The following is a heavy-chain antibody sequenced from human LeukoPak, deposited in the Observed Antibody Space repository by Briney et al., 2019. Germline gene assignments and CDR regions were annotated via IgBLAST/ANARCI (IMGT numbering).Heavy chain of an antibody. D-gene: IGHD2-15*01. V-gene: IGHV3-23*01. J-gene: IGHJ3*02. CDR2: ISGSGGST. CDR3: AKDRFGADDAFDT. CDR1: GFTFSSYA. Sequence: PGGSLRLSCAASGFTFSSYAMSWVRQGPGKGLEWVSAISGSGGSTYYADSVKGRFTISRDNSKNTVYLQMNSLRADDTAVYYCAKDRFGADDAFDTWGQGTMVTVSS.